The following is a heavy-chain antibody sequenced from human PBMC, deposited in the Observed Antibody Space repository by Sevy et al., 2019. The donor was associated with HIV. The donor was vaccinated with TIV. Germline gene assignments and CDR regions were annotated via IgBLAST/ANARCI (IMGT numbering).Heavy chain of an antibody. J-gene: IGHJ4*02. D-gene: IGHD6-6*01. CDR2: ISYDGSNK. Sequence: GESLKISCAASRFTFSTYAMHWVRQAPGKGLEWVAVISYDGSNKYYADSVKDRFTISRDNSKNTLYLQMNSLRAEDTAVFYCARGRLEYSSSYLDYWGQGTLVTVSS. CDR1: RFTFSTYA. V-gene: IGHV3-30-3*01. CDR3: ARGRLEYSSSYLDY.